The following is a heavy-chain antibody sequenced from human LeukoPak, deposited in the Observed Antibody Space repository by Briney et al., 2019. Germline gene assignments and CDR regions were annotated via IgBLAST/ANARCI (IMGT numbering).Heavy chain of an antibody. CDR2: IIPIFGTA. V-gene: IGHV1-69*13. CDR3: AKDVGSSWSYYFDY. CDR1: GGTFSSYA. J-gene: IGHJ4*02. D-gene: IGHD6-13*01. Sequence: ASVKVSCKASGGTFSSYAISWVRQAPGQGLEWMGGIIPIFGTANYAQKFQGRVTVTADESTSTAYMELSSLRSEDTAVYYCAKDVGSSWSYYFDYWGQGTLVTVSS.